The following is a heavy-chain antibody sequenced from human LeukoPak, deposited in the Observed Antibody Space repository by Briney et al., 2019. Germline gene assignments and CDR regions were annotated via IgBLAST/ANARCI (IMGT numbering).Heavy chain of an antibody. D-gene: IGHD3-22*01. J-gene: IGHJ6*02. CDR3: ARGGSLNYYDSSGYYSDYYGMDV. V-gene: IGHV1-69*04. CDR2: IIPILGIA. CDR1: GGTFSSYA. Sequence: GASVKVSCKASGGTFSSYAISWVRQAPGQGLEWMGRIIPILGIANYAQKFQGRFTITADKSTSTAYMELSSLRSEDTAVYYCARGGSLNYYDSSGYYSDYYGMDVWSQGTTVTVSS.